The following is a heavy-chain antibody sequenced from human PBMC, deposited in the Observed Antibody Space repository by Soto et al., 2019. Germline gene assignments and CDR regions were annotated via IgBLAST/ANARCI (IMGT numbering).Heavy chain of an antibody. CDR3: AICLSSSSYYYSCMDV. CDR1: GFTFSSYA. V-gene: IGHV3-30-3*01. CDR2: ISYDGSNK. D-gene: IGHD6-6*01. Sequence: GGSLRLSCAASGFTFSSYAMHWVRPAPGKGLEWVAVISYDGSNKYYADSVKGRFTISRHNSKNTLYLHMNSLRAEDMALYYCAICLSSSSYYYSCMDVWGQGTTVTFSS. J-gene: IGHJ6*02.